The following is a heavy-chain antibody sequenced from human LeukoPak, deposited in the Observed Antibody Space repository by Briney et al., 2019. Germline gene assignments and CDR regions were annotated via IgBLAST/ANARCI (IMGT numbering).Heavy chain of an antibody. CDR3: ARGSPSPVN. V-gene: IGHV3-30*03. J-gene: IGHJ4*02. CDR2: ISYDGSNK. Sequence: SGGSLRLSCAASGFTFSSYGMHWVRQAPGKGLEWVAVISYDGSNKYYADSVKGRFTISRDNSKNTLYLQMNSLRAEDTAVYYCARGSPSPVNWGQGTLVTVSS. CDR1: GFTFSSYG.